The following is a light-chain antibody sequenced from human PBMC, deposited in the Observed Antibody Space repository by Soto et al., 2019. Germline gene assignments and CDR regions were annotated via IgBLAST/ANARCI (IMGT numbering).Light chain of an antibody. V-gene: IGKV3-20*01. J-gene: IGKJ4*01. Sequence: ETVLTQSPGTLSLSPGQRATLSCRASQSVSSSNLAWYQQKPGQAPRLLIYGASSRATGIPDRFSGSGSGTDFTLTISGLGPEDFAVYFCQQYVGSGPVTFGGGTKVEVK. CDR1: QSVSSSN. CDR3: QQYVGSGPVT. CDR2: GAS.